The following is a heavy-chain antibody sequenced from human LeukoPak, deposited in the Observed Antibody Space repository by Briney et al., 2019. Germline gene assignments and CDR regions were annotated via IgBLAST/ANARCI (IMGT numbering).Heavy chain of an antibody. Sequence: PSETLSLTCTVSGGSISSYYWSWIRQPPGKGLEWIGYIYYSGSINYNPSLKSRVTISVDTSKNQFSLKLSSVTAADTAVYYCARHRGPVWFGELFYYYYGMDVWGQGTTVTVSS. D-gene: IGHD3-10*01. CDR1: GGSISSYY. J-gene: IGHJ6*02. CDR2: IYYSGSI. V-gene: IGHV4-59*08. CDR3: ARHRGPVWFGELFYYYYGMDV.